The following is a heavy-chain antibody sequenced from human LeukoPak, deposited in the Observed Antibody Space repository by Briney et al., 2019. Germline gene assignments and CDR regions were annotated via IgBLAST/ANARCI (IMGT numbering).Heavy chain of an antibody. Sequence: ASVKVSCKASGYTFTGYGISWVRQAPGQGLEWMGWISAYNGNTNYAQKLQGRVTMTTDTSTSTAYMELRSLRSDDTAVYYCARVNYDSSGYYYRMVSLDYWGQGTLVTVSS. CDR2: ISAYNGNT. V-gene: IGHV1-18*01. CDR3: ARVNYDSSGYYYRMVSLDY. CDR1: GYTFTGYG. D-gene: IGHD3-22*01. J-gene: IGHJ4*02.